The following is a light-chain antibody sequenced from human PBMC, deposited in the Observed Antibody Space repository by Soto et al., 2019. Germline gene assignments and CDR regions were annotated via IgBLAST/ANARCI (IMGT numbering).Light chain of an antibody. CDR2: DAS. Sequence: DIQMTQSPSTLSASVGARVPITCRASQSISSWLAWYQQNPGKAPKLLIYDASSLESGVPSRFSGSGSGTEFTLTISSLQPDDFATYYCQQYNSYWTFGQGTKVDNK. CDR1: QSISSW. CDR3: QQYNSYWT. J-gene: IGKJ1*01. V-gene: IGKV1-5*01.